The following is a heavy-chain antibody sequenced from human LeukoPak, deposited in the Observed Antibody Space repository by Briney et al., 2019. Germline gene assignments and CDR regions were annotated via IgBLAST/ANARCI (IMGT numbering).Heavy chain of an antibody. Sequence: SETLSLTCTVSGGSISSSSYYWGWIRQPPGKGLEWIGNIYYSGSTYYNPSLKSRVTISVDTSKNQFSLKLSSVTAADTAVYYCARRVISEISIDKGNWLDPWGQGTLVTVSS. CDR1: GGSISSSSYY. CDR2: IYYSGST. D-gene: IGHD3-3*01. CDR3: ARRVISEISIDKGNWLDP. J-gene: IGHJ5*02. V-gene: IGHV4-39*07.